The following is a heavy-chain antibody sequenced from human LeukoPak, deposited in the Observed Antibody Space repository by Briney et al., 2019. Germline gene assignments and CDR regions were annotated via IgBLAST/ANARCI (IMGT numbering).Heavy chain of an antibody. CDR3: ARRRFPIAAAGSDWFDP. CDR1: GDSISSSNYY. D-gene: IGHD6-13*01. CDR2: IFYSGTT. J-gene: IGHJ5*02. Sequence: PSETLSLTCTVSGDSISSSNYYWAWIRQPPGKGLEWIGSIFYSGTTYYSSSLKSRVTMSVDTSKTQFSLKLSSVTAADTAVYYCARRRFPIAAAGSDWFDPWGQGTLVTVSS. V-gene: IGHV4-39*07.